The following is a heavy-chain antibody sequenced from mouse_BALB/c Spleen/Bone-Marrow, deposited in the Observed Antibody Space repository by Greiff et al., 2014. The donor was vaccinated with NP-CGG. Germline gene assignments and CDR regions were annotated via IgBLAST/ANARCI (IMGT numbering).Heavy chain of an antibody. CDR2: INPGSGGT. Sequence: VQLQESGAELVRPGTSVKVSCKASGYAFTNYLIEWVKQRPGQGLEWIGMINPGSGGTNYNEKFKGKATLTADKSSSTAYMQLSSLTSDDSAAYFCARRDGSYFDYWGQGTTLTVSS. CDR1: GYAFTNYL. D-gene: IGHD3-3*01. J-gene: IGHJ2*01. V-gene: IGHV1-54*01. CDR3: ARRDGSYFDY.